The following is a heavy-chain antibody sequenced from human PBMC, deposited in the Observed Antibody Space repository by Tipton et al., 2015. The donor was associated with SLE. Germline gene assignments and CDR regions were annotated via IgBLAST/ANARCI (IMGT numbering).Heavy chain of an antibody. CDR1: GFTFSIFA. Sequence: SLRLSCAASGFTFSIFAMHWVRQAPGKGLEWVAVISYDGSNKYYADSVKGRFIISRDDSKNTLYLQMSSLRAEDTAIYYCGKGLNFDFWSGFGMDVWGQGTTVTVS. J-gene: IGHJ6*02. CDR2: ISYDGSNK. V-gene: IGHV3-30*04. CDR3: GKGLNFDFWSGFGMDV. D-gene: IGHD3-3*01.